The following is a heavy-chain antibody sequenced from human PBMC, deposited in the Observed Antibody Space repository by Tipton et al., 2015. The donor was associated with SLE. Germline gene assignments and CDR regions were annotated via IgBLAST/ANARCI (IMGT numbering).Heavy chain of an antibody. V-gene: IGHV1-18*01. CDR3: ARYRSASDF. CDR1: GYTFSIYG. J-gene: IGHJ4*02. Sequence: QLVQSGAEVKKPGASVKVSCKATGYTFSIYGISWVRQAPGQGLEGMGWISPYNGNTNSAQKFQDRVTMTTDTSTRTAYMELRSLRSDVTAVYYCARYRSASDFWGQVTLVTVSA. D-gene: IGHD6-6*01. CDR2: ISPYNGNT.